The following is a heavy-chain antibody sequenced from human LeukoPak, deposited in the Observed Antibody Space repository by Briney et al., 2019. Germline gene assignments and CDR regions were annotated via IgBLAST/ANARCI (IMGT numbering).Heavy chain of an antibody. J-gene: IGHJ4*02. V-gene: IGHV1-46*01. CDR1: GYTFTNYY. CDR3: ARGRGVGGYPLCCDY. D-gene: IGHD3-10*01. CDR2: INPSGGSP. Sequence: ASVKVSCKASGYTFTNYYMHRVRQAPGQGLEWMGIINPSGGSPSYAQKFQGRVTMTRDMSTSTVYMELSSLRSEDTAVYYCARGRGVGGYPLCCDYWGQGTLVTVSS.